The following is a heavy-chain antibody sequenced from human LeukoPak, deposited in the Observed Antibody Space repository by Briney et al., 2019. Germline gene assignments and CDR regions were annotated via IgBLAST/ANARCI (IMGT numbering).Heavy chain of an antibody. CDR2: IYHRGST. V-gene: IGHV4-38-2*02. CDR1: GYSISSGYH. Sequence: PSETLSLTCTVSGYSISSGYHWGWIRQPPGKGLEWIGSIYHRGSTYYNLSLKSRVTISVDTSKNQFSLKLGSVTAADTAVYYCAREEVGAAADIDYWGQGTLVTVSS. J-gene: IGHJ4*02. D-gene: IGHD6-13*01. CDR3: AREEVGAAADIDY.